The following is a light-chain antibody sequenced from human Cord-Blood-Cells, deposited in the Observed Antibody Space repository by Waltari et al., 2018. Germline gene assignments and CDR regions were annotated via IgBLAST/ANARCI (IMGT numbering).Light chain of an antibody. V-gene: IGLV2-23*01. CDR3: CSYAGSSTYV. CDR2: EGS. CDR1: SSDVGSYNL. Sequence: QSALTQPASVSGSPGQSITISCTGTSSDVGSYNLVSWYQQHPGKAPKLMIDEGSKRPSGVSKRFSGSKSGNTASLTISWLQAEDEADYYCCSYAGSSTYVFGTGTKVTVL. J-gene: IGLJ1*01.